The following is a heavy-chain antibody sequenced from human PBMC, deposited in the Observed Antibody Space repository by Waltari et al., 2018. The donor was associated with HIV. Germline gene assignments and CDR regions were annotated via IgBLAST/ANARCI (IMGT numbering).Heavy chain of an antibody. CDR3: ARVGRATGGRNY. CDR1: GVSFSSPY. D-gene: IGHD3-10*01. J-gene: IGHJ4*02. Sequence: EVQLVESGGGLVKPGGSLRLSCAASGVSFSSPYMDWVRQASGKGLGLFGRYGNKANSYTTKYTAALKGRFTISRDYSYNSQYLQMNSLKTEDTAVYYCARVGRATGGRNYWGQGTLVTVSS. CDR2: YGNKANSYTT. V-gene: IGHV3-72*01.